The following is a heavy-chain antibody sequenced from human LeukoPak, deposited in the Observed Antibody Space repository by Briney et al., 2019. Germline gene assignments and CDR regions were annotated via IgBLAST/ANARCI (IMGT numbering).Heavy chain of an antibody. CDR3: ARDGFSRYSSSWYLADY. V-gene: IGHV1-18*01. D-gene: IGHD6-13*01. CDR1: GYTFTSYG. Sequence: ASVKVSCKASGYTFTSYGISWVRQAPGQGLEWMGWISAYNGNTNYAQKLQGRVTMTTDTSTSTAYMELRSLRSDDAAVYYCARDGFSRYSSSWYLADYWGQGTLVTVSS. CDR2: ISAYNGNT. J-gene: IGHJ4*02.